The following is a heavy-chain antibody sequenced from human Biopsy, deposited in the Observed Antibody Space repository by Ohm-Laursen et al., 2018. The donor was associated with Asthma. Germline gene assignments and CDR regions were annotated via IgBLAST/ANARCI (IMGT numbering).Heavy chain of an antibody. CDR3: VRGSSSWHHGPFHYYYGLDV. Sequence: SETLSLTCSLSSGSGGYMRSGNYYWGWIRQPPGKGLEWIGSIYYSGTTYYNPSLESRVTVSADTSKNHFSLKLTSVTAADTAVYYCVRGSSSWHHGPFHYYYGLDVWGQGTTVTVSS. V-gene: IGHV4-39*01. J-gene: IGHJ6*02. D-gene: IGHD6-13*01. CDR1: SGSGGYMRSGNYY. CDR2: IYYSGTT.